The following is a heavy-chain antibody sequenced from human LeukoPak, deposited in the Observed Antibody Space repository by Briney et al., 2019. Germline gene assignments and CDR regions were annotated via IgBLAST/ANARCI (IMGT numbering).Heavy chain of an antibody. CDR3: VRDLMGSGSTTAYLHH. CDR1: GFTFSDYS. Sequence: KPGGSLRLSCAASGFTFSDYSMNWVRQAPGKGLKWVSCISRSSRHVYYAGSVKGRFTIARDNAKNSLYLQMNSLRAEDMAVYFCVRDLMGSGSTTAYLHHWGQGTLVTVSS. V-gene: IGHV3-21*01. D-gene: IGHD1-1*01. J-gene: IGHJ1*01. CDR2: ISRSSRHV.